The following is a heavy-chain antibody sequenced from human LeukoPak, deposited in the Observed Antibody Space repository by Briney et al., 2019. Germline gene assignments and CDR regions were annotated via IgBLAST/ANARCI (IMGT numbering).Heavy chain of an antibody. Sequence: GGSLRLSCAASGFIVSDDFMSWVRQALGKGLEWVSVIYSDGSTYYADSVKGRFTISRDNSKNTLDLQMTGLRAEDTAVYYCARERGRGRDSPWFDYWGQGTLVTVSS. D-gene: IGHD1-26*01. CDR1: GFIVSDDF. CDR3: ARERGRGRDSPWFDY. V-gene: IGHV3-53*01. J-gene: IGHJ4*02. CDR2: IYSDGST.